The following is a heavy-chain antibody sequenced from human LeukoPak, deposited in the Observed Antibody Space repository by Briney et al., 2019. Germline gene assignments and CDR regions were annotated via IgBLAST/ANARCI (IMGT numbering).Heavy chain of an antibody. J-gene: IGHJ4*02. CDR3: ARLAMVRGVIQYYFDY. CDR1: GYSFTSYW. Sequence: GESLKISCKGSGYSFTSYWISWVRQMPGKGLEWMGRIDPSDSYTNYSPSFQGHVTISADKSVSTAYLQWSSLKASDTAMYYCARLAMVRGVIQYYFDYWGQGTLVTVSS. D-gene: IGHD3-10*01. CDR2: IDPSDSYT. V-gene: IGHV5-10-1*01.